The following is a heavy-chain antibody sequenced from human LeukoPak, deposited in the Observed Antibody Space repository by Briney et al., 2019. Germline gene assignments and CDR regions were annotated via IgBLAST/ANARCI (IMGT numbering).Heavy chain of an antibody. J-gene: IGHJ4*02. D-gene: IGHD6-19*01. V-gene: IGHV1-18*01. CDR3: ARDLDSSGFDY. CDR1: GYTFTSYG. Sequence: ASVKVSCKASGYTFTSYGISWVRQAPGQGLEWMGWISAYNGNTNYAQKLKGRVNMTTETSPSTAYMELRSLRSDDTAVYYCARDLDSSGFDYWGQGTLVTVSS. CDR2: ISAYNGNT.